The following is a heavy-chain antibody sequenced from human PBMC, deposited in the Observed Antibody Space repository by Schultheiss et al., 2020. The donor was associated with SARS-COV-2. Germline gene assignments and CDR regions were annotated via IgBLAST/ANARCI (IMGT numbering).Heavy chain of an antibody. J-gene: IGHJ4*02. CDR1: GFTLSYYG. V-gene: IGHV3-33*01. D-gene: IGHD3-22*01. Sequence: GSLRLSCAASGFTLSYYGMHWVRQAPGKGPEWVALISYEGDNKYYADSVKGRFTISRDNAKNSMYLQMNSLRAEDTAVYYCARGGKFYYDSSGTTDFDYWGQGTLVTVSS. CDR2: ISYEGDNK. CDR3: ARGGKFYYDSSGTTDFDY.